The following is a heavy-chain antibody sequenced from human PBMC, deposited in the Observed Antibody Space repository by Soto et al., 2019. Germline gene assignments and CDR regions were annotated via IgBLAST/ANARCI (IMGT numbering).Heavy chain of an antibody. CDR3: VLAFPPKFDP. V-gene: IGHV3-64D*06. CDR2: ISSNGGST. J-gene: IGHJ5*02. D-gene: IGHD3-16*01. Sequence: XESLRLSCSASGFTFSSYAMHWVRQAPGKGLEYVSAISSNGGSTYYADSVKGRFTISRDNSKNTLYLQMSSLRAEDTAVYYCVLAFPPKFDPWGQGTLVTVSS. CDR1: GFTFSSYA.